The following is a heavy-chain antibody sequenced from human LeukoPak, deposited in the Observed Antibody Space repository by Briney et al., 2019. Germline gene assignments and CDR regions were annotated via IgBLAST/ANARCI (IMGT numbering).Heavy chain of an antibody. CDR1: GFIYTNYG. CDR2: ISGSGSYI. D-gene: IGHD3-22*01. J-gene: IGHJ4*02. V-gene: IGHV3-21*05. Sequence: GGSLRLSCAASGFIYTNYGMNWVRQAPGKGLEWVSYISGSGSYIDYADSVKGRFTISRDNAENSLYLQMNSLRAEDRAVYYCARGHSSGYYPKYWGQGTLVTVSS. CDR3: ARGHSSGYYPKY.